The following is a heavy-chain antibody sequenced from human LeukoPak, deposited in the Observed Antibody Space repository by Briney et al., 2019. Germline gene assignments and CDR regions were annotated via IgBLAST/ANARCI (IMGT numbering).Heavy chain of an antibody. D-gene: IGHD4-11*01. CDR2: IYYSGST. Sequence: SETLSLTCTVSGGSISSYYWSWIRQPPGKGLEWIGYIYYSGSTNYSPSLKSRVTISVDTSKNQFSLKLSSVTAADTAVYYCARALLTVTNTAFDIWGQGTMVTVSS. CDR1: GGSISSYY. J-gene: IGHJ3*02. CDR3: ARALLTVTNTAFDI. V-gene: IGHV4-59*01.